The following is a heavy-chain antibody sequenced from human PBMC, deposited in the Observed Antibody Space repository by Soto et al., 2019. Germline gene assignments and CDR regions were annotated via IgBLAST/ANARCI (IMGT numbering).Heavy chain of an antibody. V-gene: IGHV1-24*01. Sequence: EASVKVSCKVSGYTLTELSMHWVRQAPGKGLEWMGGFDPEDGETIYAQKFQGRVTMTEDTSTDTAYMELSSLRSEDTAVYYCATGLEWLFYFDYWGQGTLVTVSS. CDR3: ATGLEWLFYFDY. J-gene: IGHJ4*02. CDR1: GYTLTELS. CDR2: FDPEDGET. D-gene: IGHD3-3*01.